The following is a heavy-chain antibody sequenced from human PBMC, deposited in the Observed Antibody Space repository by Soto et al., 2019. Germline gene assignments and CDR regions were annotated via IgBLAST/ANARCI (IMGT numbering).Heavy chain of an antibody. CDR3: ASRHVDIVATRFVY. CDR1: GGSISSSNW. Sequence: QVQLQESGPGLVKPSGTLSLTCAVSGGSISSSNWWSWVRQPPGKGLEWIGEIYHSGGTNYNPSLKSRDDISVDKSKNQFSRQRSSVTAVDTAVYYCASRHVDIVATRFVYWGQGTLVTVSS. D-gene: IGHD5-12*01. CDR2: IYHSGGT. J-gene: IGHJ4*01. V-gene: IGHV4-4*02.